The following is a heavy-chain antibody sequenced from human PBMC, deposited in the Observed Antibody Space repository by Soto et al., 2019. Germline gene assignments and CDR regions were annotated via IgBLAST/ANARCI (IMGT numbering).Heavy chain of an antibody. J-gene: IGHJ5*02. CDR3: AREIGNWNYGKFDP. D-gene: IGHD1-7*01. Sequence: ASVKVSCKASGYSFTNYALFWVRQAPGHGLEWMGWINGGNGNTKYSQKFQGRITITRDTSANTVYVELRSLRFEDTAVYYCAREIGNWNYGKFDPWGQGTLVTVSS. V-gene: IGHV1-3*01. CDR1: GYSFTNYA. CDR2: INGGNGNT.